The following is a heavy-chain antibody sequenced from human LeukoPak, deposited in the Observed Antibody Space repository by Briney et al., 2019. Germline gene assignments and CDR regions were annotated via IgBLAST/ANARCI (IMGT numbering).Heavy chain of an antibody. CDR3: ARDQRLRRLARLDR. Sequence: ASVKVSCKSSGYTFTGYYMHWVRQAPGQGLEWMGWINPNSGGTNYAQKFQGRVTMTRDTSISTAYMELSRLRSDDTAVYDCARDQRLRRLARLDRWGQGTLVTVSS. D-gene: IGHD5-12*01. J-gene: IGHJ5*02. CDR2: INPNSGGT. CDR1: GYTFTGYY. V-gene: IGHV1-2*02.